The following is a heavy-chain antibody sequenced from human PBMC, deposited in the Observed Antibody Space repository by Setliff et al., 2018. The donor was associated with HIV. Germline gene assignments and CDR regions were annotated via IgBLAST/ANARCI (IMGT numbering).Heavy chain of an antibody. D-gene: IGHD2-2*01. CDR1: GYTFTDYY. Sequence: ASVKVSCKASGYTFTDYYMHWVRQAPGQGLEWMGWINPKSGGTNSALKFQGRVTMTRDTSISTAYMELSRLRSDDTAVYYCVRGHCNSDKCWYTWFDPWGQGTMVTVSS. CDR2: INPKSGGT. J-gene: IGHJ5*01. V-gene: IGHV1-2*02. CDR3: VRGHCNSDKCWYTWFDP.